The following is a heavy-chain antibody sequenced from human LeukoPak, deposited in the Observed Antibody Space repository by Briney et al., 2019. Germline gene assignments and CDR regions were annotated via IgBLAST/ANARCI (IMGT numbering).Heavy chain of an antibody. CDR2: ISRSGGNI. CDR1: GFTFSSYA. Sequence: PGGSLRLSCAASGFTFSSYAMSWVRHAPGKGLEWVSSISRSGGNIYYPDSVKGRFTISRDNAQNSMYLQMNSLRVEDTAVYYCTSWGDTTAEYFQRWGQGTLVTVSS. J-gene: IGHJ1*01. CDR3: TSWGDTTAEYFQR. D-gene: IGHD2-21*02. V-gene: IGHV3-23*01.